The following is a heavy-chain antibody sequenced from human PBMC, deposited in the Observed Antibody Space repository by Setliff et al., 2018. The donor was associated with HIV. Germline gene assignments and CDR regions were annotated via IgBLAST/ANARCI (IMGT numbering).Heavy chain of an antibody. J-gene: IGHJ3*02. CDR3: ARGIGYCSSTSCYHAFDI. D-gene: IGHD2-2*01. Sequence: SVKVSCKASGGTFSSYAISWVRQAPGQGLQWMGGIIPIFGTANYAQKFQGRVTITADESTSTAYMELSSLRSEDTAVYYCARGIGYCSSTSCYHAFDIWGQGTMVTVSS. CDR1: GGTFSSYA. CDR2: IIPIFGTA. V-gene: IGHV1-69*13.